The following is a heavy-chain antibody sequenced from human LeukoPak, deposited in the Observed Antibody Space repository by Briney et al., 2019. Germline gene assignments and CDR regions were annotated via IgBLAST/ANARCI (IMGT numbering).Heavy chain of an antibody. CDR1: RFTFSDYW. V-gene: IGHV3-48*01. CDR2: ISSTSRTI. D-gene: IGHD4-17*01. CDR3: ARDVYGDYGSDY. Sequence: PGGSLRLSCAASRFTFSDYWMNWVRQAPGKGLEWVSYISSTSRTIYYADSVRGRFTISRDNAKNSLYLQMNSLRAEDTAFYYCARDVYGDYGSDYWGQGTLVTVSS. J-gene: IGHJ4*02.